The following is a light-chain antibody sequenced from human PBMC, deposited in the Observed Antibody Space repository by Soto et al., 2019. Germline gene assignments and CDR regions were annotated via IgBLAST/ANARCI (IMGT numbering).Light chain of an antibody. CDR2: GAS. J-gene: IGKJ2*01. CDR1: QSVSSN. Sequence: EIVMTQSPATLSVSPGERATLSCRASQSVSSNLAWYQQKPGQAPGLLLSGASTRATGIPARFSGSGSGTEFTLTISSLQSEDFALYYCQQYNSWPLTFGQGTKLEF. CDR3: QQYNSWPLT. V-gene: IGKV3-15*01.